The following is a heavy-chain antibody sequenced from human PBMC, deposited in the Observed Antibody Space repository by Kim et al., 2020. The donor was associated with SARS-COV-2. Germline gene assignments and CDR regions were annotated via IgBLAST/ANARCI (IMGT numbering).Heavy chain of an antibody. J-gene: IGHJ3*02. CDR3: ARDTRYCSSTSCHSDAFDI. V-gene: IGHV3-66*01. Sequence: GGSLRLSCAASGFTVSSNYMSWVRQAPGKGLEWVSVIYSGGSTYYADSVKGRFTISRDNSKNTLYLQMNSLRAEDTAVYYCARDTRYCSSTSCHSDAFDIWGQGTMVTVSS. CDR2: IYSGGST. D-gene: IGHD2-2*02. CDR1: GFTVSSNY.